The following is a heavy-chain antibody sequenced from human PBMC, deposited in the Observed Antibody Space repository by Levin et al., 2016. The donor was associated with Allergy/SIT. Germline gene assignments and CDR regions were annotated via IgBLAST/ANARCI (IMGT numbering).Heavy chain of an antibody. CDR3: ARRSSSSWSYSYYYNLDV. J-gene: IGHJ6*04. CDR2: IWYDSSYQ. CDR1: GFTFSRYA. V-gene: IGHV3-33*01. Sequence: GGSLRLSCAASGFTFSRYAMHWVRQAPGKRPEWVAVIWYDSSYQYYAESVQGRFTISRDNAKDSLYLQMNSLRDDDTAVYYCARRSSSSWSYSYYYNLDVWGEGTTVTVSS. D-gene: IGHD6-13*01.